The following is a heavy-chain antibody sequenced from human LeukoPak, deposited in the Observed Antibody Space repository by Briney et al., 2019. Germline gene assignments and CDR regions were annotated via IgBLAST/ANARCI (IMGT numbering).Heavy chain of an antibody. J-gene: IGHJ3*02. CDR3: ARDFAPALGYDYVWGSYRQEGAFDI. V-gene: IGHV4-59*01. D-gene: IGHD3-16*02. CDR1: GGSISSYY. CDR2: IYYSGST. Sequence: SETLSLTCTVSGGSISSYYWSWIRQPPGKGLEWIGYIYYSGSTNYNLSLKSRVTISVDTSKNQFSLKLSSVTAADTAVYYCARDFAPALGYDYVWGSYRQEGAFDIWGQGTMVTVSS.